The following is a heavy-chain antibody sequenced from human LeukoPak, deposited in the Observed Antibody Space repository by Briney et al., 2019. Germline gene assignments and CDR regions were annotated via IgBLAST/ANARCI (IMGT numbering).Heavy chain of an antibody. CDR3: ARTYRPGIAAAGRGIYFDY. CDR2: INAGNGNT. Sequence: ASVKVSCKASGYTFTSYAMHWVRQAPGQRLEWMGWINAGNGNTKYSQKFQGRVTITRDTPASTAYMELSSLRSEDTAVYYCARTYRPGIAAAGRGIYFDYWGQGTLVTVSS. V-gene: IGHV1-3*01. D-gene: IGHD6-13*01. CDR1: GYTFTSYA. J-gene: IGHJ4*02.